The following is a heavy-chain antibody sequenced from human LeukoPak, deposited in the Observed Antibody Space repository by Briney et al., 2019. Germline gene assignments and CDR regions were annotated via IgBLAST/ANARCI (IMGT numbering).Heavy chain of an antibody. V-gene: IGHV3-23*01. CDR1: GFTFSSYT. CDR2: ISGSGGST. J-gene: IGHJ4*02. Sequence: GGFLILSCAASGFTFSSYTMSWVRQAPGEGLEWVSAISGSGGSTYYADSVKGRFTISRDNSKNTLYLQMNSLRAEDTAVYYCAKYRVPAAKGLVDYWGQGTLVTVSS. CDR3: AKYRVPAAKGLVDY. D-gene: IGHD2-2*01.